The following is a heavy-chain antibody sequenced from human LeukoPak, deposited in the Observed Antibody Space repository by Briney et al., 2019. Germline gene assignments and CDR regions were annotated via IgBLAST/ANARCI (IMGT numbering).Heavy chain of an antibody. CDR2: ISGSGGST. CDR3: AKGRNYYYYYMDV. J-gene: IGHJ6*03. V-gene: IGHV3-23*01. CDR1: EFTFISYW. Sequence: GGSLRLSCAASEFTFISYWMSWVRQAPGKGLEWVSAISGSGGSTYYADSVKGRFTISRDNSKNTLYLQMNSLRAEDTAVYCCAKGRNYYYYYMDVWGKGTTVTISS.